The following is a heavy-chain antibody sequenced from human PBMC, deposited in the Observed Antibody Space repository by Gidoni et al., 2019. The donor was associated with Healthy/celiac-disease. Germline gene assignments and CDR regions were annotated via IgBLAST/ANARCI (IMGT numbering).Heavy chain of an antibody. Sequence: EVKLVESGGGLVQPGRSLSLSSAASGFTFDDYAMHWVRQAPGQGLEWVSGISWNSGSIGYADSVKGRFTISRDNAKNSLYLQMNSLRAEDTALYYCAKVGDGFDAFDIWGQGTMVTVSS. V-gene: IGHV3-9*01. CDR1: GFTFDDYA. CDR3: AKVGDGFDAFDI. J-gene: IGHJ3*02. CDR2: ISWNSGSI. D-gene: IGHD1-26*01.